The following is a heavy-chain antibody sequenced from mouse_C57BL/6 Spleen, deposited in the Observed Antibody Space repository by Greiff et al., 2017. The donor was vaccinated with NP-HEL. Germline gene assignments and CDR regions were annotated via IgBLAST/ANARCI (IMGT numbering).Heavy chain of an antibody. CDR2: IRNKANNHAT. J-gene: IGHJ4*01. V-gene: IGHV6-6*01. Sequence: EVMLVESGGGLVQPGGSMKLSCAASGFTFSDAWMDWVRQSPEKGLEWVAEIRNKANNHATYYAESVKGRFTISRDDSKSSVYLQMNSLRAEDTGSYYCTLDSSGWGAMDYWGQGTSVTVSS. D-gene: IGHD3-2*02. CDR3: TLDSSGWGAMDY. CDR1: GFTFSDAW.